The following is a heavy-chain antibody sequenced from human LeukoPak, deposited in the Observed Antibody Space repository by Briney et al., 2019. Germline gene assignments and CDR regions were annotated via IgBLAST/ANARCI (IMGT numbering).Heavy chain of an antibody. V-gene: IGHV1-2*02. CDR2: INPNSGGT. Sequence: ASVKVSCKASGYTFTGYYMHWVRQAPGQGLEWMGWINPNSGGTNYAQKFQGRVTMTRDTSISTAYMELSRLRAEDTALYYCAKDMAAWAYGMDVWGQGTTVTVSS. CDR1: GYTFTGYY. D-gene: IGHD3-10*01. CDR3: AKDMAAWAYGMDV. J-gene: IGHJ6*02.